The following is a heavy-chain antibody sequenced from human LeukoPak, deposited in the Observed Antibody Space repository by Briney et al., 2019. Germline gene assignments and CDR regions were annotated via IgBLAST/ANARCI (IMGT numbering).Heavy chain of an antibody. J-gene: IGHJ4*02. V-gene: IGHV4-30-4*01. Sequence: SETLSPTRTVSGDSISSGADYWNWIRQPPGKGLEWIGYIYYSGTTYYNPSLKSRVTISVDTSKNQFSLKLSSVTAADAAVYYCARGLTGIDYWGQATL. CDR3: ARGLTGIDY. CDR2: IYYSGTT. CDR1: GDSISSGADY. D-gene: IGHD3-9*01.